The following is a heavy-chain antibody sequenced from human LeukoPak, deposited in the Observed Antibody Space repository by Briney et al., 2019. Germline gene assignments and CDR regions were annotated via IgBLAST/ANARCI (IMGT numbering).Heavy chain of an antibody. V-gene: IGHV3-74*01. CDR1: GFNFRNAW. CDR3: ARNLPGIGDTFDI. Sequence: PGGSLRLSCTASGFNFRNAWMHWVRQAPGKGLVWVSRVYSDGSSTNYADSVKGRFTISRDNAKNTLYLQMNSLRAEDTAVHYCARNLPGIGDTFDIWGQGTMVTVSS. CDR2: VYSDGSST. D-gene: IGHD3-9*01. J-gene: IGHJ3*02.